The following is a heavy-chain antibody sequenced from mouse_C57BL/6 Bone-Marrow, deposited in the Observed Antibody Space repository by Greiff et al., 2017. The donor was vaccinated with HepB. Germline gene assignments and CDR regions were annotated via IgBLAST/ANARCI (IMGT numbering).Heavy chain of an antibody. CDR3: ARGGYYDY. CDR1: GYTFTSYW. CDR2: IYPSDSET. J-gene: IGHJ2*01. Sequence: QVQLQQPGAELVKPGASVKLSCKASGYTFTSYWMDWVKQRPGQGLEWIGNIYPSDSETHYNQKFKDKATLTVDKSSSTAYMQLSSLTSEDSAVYYCARGGYYDYWGQGTTLTVSS. V-gene: IGHV1-61*01.